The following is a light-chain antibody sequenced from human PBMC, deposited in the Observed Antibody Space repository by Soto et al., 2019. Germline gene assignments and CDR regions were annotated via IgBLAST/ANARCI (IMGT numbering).Light chain of an antibody. J-gene: IGLJ2*01. V-gene: IGLV1-51*01. CDR3: ATWDSSLSAGV. Sequence: QSALTQPPSVSAAPGQTVTISCSGSSSNIGNNYVSWYQQLPGTAPKLLIYDNNERPSGIPDRFSGSKSGTSATLGITGLQTGDEADYYCATWDSSLSAGVFGGGTKVTVL. CDR1: SSNIGNNY. CDR2: DNN.